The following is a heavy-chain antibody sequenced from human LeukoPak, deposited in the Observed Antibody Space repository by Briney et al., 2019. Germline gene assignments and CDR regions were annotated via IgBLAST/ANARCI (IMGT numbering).Heavy chain of an antibody. Sequence: PGGSLRLSCAASGFTFSGYWMHWDRQAPGKGLVWVSRINSDGSSLHYADSVKGRFTISRDNAKNTLYLQMNSLVAEDTAVYYCARDPRNMGLDPWGQGTLVTVSS. D-gene: IGHD1-14*01. J-gene: IGHJ5*02. V-gene: IGHV3-74*01. CDR2: INSDGSSL. CDR1: GFTFSGYW. CDR3: ARDPRNMGLDP.